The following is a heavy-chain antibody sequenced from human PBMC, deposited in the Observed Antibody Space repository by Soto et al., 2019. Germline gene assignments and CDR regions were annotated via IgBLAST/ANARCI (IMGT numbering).Heavy chain of an antibody. Sequence: QVQLVQSGAEVKKPGSSVKVSCKASGGTFSSYAISWVRQAPGQGLEWMGGIIPICGTANYAQKFQGRVTITADESTSTAYMELSSLRSEDTDVYYCARVAYYDGSGSYYKRGDYCYYGMDVWGQGTTVTVSS. CDR3: ARVAYYDGSGSYYKRGDYCYYGMDV. V-gene: IGHV1-69*01. CDR2: IIPICGTA. D-gene: IGHD3-10*01. CDR1: GGTFSSYA. J-gene: IGHJ6*02.